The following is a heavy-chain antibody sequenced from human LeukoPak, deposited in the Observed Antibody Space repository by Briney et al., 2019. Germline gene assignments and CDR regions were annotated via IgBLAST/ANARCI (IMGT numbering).Heavy chain of an antibody. CDR3: ARGWIGYSGYPTDY. Sequence: GASVKVSCKASGYTFTSYYMHWVRQAPGQGLEWMGWISAYNGNTNYAQKLQGRVTMTTDTSTSTAYMELRSLRSDDTAVYYCARGWIGYSGYPTDYWGQGTLVTVSS. D-gene: IGHD5-12*01. J-gene: IGHJ4*02. CDR2: ISAYNGNT. CDR1: GYTFTSYY. V-gene: IGHV1-18*04.